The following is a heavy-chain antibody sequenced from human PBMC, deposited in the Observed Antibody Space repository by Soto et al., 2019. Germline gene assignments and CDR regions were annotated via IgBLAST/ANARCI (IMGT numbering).Heavy chain of an antibody. D-gene: IGHD6-19*01. Sequence: EMQLVQSGAEVKKPGESLKISCKGSGFSFTSYWIGWVRQMPRKGLEWMGIIYPGDSETKYSPSFEGQVTISADKSTNTAYLQWSSLKASDTAMYYCARPPLPGIVVPGGYNYHDGLDVWGQGTPVTVSS. J-gene: IGHJ6*02. CDR2: IYPGDSET. V-gene: IGHV5-51*01. CDR3: ARPPLPGIVVPGGYNYHDGLDV. CDR1: GFSFTSYW.